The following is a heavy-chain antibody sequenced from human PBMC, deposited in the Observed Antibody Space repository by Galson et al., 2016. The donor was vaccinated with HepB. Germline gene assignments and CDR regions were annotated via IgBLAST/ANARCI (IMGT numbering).Heavy chain of an antibody. J-gene: IGHJ4*02. V-gene: IGHV3-53*01. CDR3: ARKGGIYSPWGY. Sequence: SLRLSCAASGFTVSSSYMSWVRQAPGKGLEWVSVIYSGGSTYYADSVKGRFTIPRDNAKNSMYLQMNSLRAEDTAVYYCARKGGIYSPWGYWGQGTLVTVSS. CDR2: IYSGGST. D-gene: IGHD3-10*01. CDR1: GFTVSSSY.